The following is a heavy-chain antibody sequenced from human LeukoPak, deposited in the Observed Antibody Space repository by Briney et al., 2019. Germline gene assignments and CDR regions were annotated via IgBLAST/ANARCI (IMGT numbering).Heavy chain of an antibody. Sequence: PSETLSLTCAVSGYSISSGYCWGWIRQPPGKGLEWIGSIYHSGSTYYNPSLKSRVTIPVDTSKNQFSLKLSSVTAADTAVYYCASPNFDYWGQGTLVTVSS. CDR3: ASPNFDY. D-gene: IGHD2-8*01. CDR1: GYSISSGYC. CDR2: IYHSGST. V-gene: IGHV4-38-2*01. J-gene: IGHJ4*02.